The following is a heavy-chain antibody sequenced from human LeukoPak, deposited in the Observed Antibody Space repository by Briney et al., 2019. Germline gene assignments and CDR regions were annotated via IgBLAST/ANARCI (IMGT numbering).Heavy chain of an antibody. Sequence: SQTLSLTCAVSGGSISSGGYSWSWIRQPPGKGLEWIGYIYHNGSTYYNPSLKSRVTISVDRSKNQFSLKLSSVTAADTAVYYCASLGFGESPRNNYWGQGTLVTVSS. CDR1: GGSISSGGYS. D-gene: IGHD3-10*01. J-gene: IGHJ4*02. CDR3: ASLGFGESPRNNY. V-gene: IGHV4-30-2*01. CDR2: IYHNGST.